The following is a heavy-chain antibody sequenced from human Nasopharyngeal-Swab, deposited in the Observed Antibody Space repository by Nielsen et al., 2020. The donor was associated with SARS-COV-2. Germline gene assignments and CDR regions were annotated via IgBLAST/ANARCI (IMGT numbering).Heavy chain of an antibody. CDR2: ISGSGGST. CDR3: AKEPQKYSSGWYYFDY. D-gene: IGHD6-19*01. Sequence: GGSLRLSCAASGFTFSSYSMNWVRQAPGKGLEWVSAISGSGGSTYYADSVKGRFTISRDNSKNTLYLQMNSLRAEDTAVYYCAKEPQKYSSGWYYFDYWGQGTLVTVSS. V-gene: IGHV3-23*01. CDR1: GFTFSSYS. J-gene: IGHJ4*02.